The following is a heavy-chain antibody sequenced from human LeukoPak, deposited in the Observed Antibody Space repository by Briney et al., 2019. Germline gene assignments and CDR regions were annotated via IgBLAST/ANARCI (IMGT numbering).Heavy chain of an antibody. CDR3: ARDFMPARAFAI. CDR2: ISSGGST. CDR1: GFTVSSNY. J-gene: IGHJ3*02. V-gene: IGHV3-53*01. Sequence: PGGSLRLSCAASGFTVSSNYMSWVRQAPGKGLEWVSVISSGGSTYYADSVKGRFTISRDNSKNTLYLQMNSLRAEDTAVYYCARDFMPARAFAIWGQGTMVTVSS. D-gene: IGHD6-6*01.